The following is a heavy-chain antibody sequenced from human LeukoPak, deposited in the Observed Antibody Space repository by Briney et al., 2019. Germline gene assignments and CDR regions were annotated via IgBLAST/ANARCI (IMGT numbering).Heavy chain of an antibody. D-gene: IGHD4-17*01. J-gene: IGHJ4*02. CDR1: GFTFSSYG. CDR3: AKDRYGDFLGFDY. V-gene: IGHV3-30*02. CDR2: IRYDGNNK. Sequence: GGSLRLSCAASGFTFSSYGVHWVRQAPGKGLEWVAFIRYDGNNKHYTDSVKGRFTISRGNSKNTLYLQMNSLRAEDTAVYYCAKDRYGDFLGFDYWGQGTLVTVSS.